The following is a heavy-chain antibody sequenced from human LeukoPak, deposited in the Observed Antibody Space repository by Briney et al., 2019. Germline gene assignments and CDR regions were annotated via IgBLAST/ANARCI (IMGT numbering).Heavy chain of an antibody. Sequence: SETLSLTCAVYGGSFSGYYWSWIRQPPGKGLEWIGEINHSGSTNYNPSLKSRVTIPVDTSKNQFSLKLSSVTAADTAVYYCARARVDYGSGSYYNVTLFDYWGQGTLVTVSS. D-gene: IGHD3-10*01. J-gene: IGHJ4*02. CDR2: INHSGST. V-gene: IGHV4-34*01. CDR1: GGSFSGYY. CDR3: ARARVDYGSGSYYNVTLFDY.